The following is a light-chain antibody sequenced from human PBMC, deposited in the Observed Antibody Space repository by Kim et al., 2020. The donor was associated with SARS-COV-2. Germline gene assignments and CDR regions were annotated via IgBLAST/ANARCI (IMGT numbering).Light chain of an antibody. CDR3: QQYSTYYT. J-gene: IGKJ2*01. V-gene: IGKV1-5*03. CDR1: QTINVW. CDR2: EAS. Sequence: RSESVGDSVTITCRASQTINVWLAWYQQKSGKAPKLLISEASSLEDGVPSRFSGSGSGTEFTLTISSLQPDDFATYYCQQYSTYYTFGQGTKLEI.